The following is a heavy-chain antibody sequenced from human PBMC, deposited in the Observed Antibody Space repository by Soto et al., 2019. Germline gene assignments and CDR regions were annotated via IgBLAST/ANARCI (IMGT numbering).Heavy chain of an antibody. J-gene: IGHJ4*02. CDR1: TGSISTYY. Sequence: SETLSLTCTVSTGSISTYYWSWIRQPPGKGLEWIGYIYHSGSTNYNPSLKSRVTMSLDTSKNQFSLKLSSVTAADTAVYYCARVSESEQWLVPFDYWGQGTLVTVSS. D-gene: IGHD6-19*01. CDR3: ARVSESEQWLVPFDY. CDR2: IYHSGST. V-gene: IGHV4-59*01.